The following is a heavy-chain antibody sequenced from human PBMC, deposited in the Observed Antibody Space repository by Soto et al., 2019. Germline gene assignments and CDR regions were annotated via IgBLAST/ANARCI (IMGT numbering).Heavy chain of an antibody. Sequence: ASVKVSCKASGYIFSANYIHWVRQAPGQGLEWLGWINPHSGATNYAQKFLGRVTMSADTSASTAYMDLARLKSDDTAVYYCARGQDPQQWLAEYYFDYWGQGTLVTVSS. D-gene: IGHD6-19*01. J-gene: IGHJ4*02. CDR1: GYIFSANY. CDR2: INPHSGAT. V-gene: IGHV1-2*02. CDR3: ARGQDPQQWLAEYYFDY.